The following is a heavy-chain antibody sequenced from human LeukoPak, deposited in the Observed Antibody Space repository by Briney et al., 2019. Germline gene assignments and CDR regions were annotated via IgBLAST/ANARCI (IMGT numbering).Heavy chain of an antibody. V-gene: IGHV4-38-2*01. CDR3: ARSELSGEALDY. CDR2: IYYSGST. J-gene: IGHJ4*02. D-gene: IGHD3-3*01. CDR1: GFTFSDPY. Sequence: GSLRLSCEASGFTFSDPYMSWIRQPPGKGLEWIGSIYYSGSTYYNPSLKSRVTISVDTSKNQFSLRLSSVTAADTAMYYCARSELSGEALDYWGQGTLVTVSS.